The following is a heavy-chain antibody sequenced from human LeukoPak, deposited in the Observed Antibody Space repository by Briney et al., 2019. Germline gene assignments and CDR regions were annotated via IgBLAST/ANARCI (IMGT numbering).Heavy chain of an antibody. Sequence: SVKVSCKASGYTFTSYGISWVRQAPGQGLEWMGRIIPIFGTANYAQKFQGRVTITTDESTSTAYMELSSLRSEDTAVYYCASSGRLSLGVALMFDPWGQGTLVTVSS. CDR3: ASSGRLSLGVALMFDP. CDR1: GYTFTSYG. V-gene: IGHV1-69*05. J-gene: IGHJ5*02. D-gene: IGHD6-19*01. CDR2: IIPIFGTA.